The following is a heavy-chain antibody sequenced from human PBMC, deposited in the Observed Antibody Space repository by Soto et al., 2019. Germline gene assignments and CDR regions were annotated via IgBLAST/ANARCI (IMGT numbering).Heavy chain of an antibody. CDR3: ARGFSRGTVTTYAFDI. Sequence: QVQLVQSGAEVKKPGSSVKVSCKASGGTFSSYTISWVRQAPGQGLEWMGRIIPILGIATYAQKFQGRVTITADKSTSTAYMELSSLRSEDTAVYYCARGFSRGTVTTYAFDIWGQGTMVTVSS. CDR2: IIPILGIA. D-gene: IGHD4-17*01. J-gene: IGHJ3*02. CDR1: GGTFSSYT. V-gene: IGHV1-69*02.